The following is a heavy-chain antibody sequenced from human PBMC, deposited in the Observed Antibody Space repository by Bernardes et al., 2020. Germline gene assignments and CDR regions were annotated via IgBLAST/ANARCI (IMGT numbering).Heavy chain of an antibody. Sequence: SETLSLTCAVSGDSINARDSFWAWVRQPPGKGLEYIGSISYAGNTYSTPSLNSRVAVSVDTSKNLFSLKLNSVTAADTAVYYCARGICNTRGCYLHYYYMDVWGKGTTVTVSS. CDR3: ARGICNTRGCYLHYYYMDV. CDR2: ISYAGNT. V-gene: IGHV4-39*01. CDR1: GDSINARDSF. D-gene: IGHD3-16*01. J-gene: IGHJ6*03.